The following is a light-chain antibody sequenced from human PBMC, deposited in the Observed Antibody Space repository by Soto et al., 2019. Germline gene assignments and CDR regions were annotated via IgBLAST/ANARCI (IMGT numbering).Light chain of an antibody. CDR3: QKCDSDPLT. CDR1: QDIRYS. CDR2: AAS. V-gene: IGKV1-27*01. J-gene: IGKJ4*01. Sequence: DLHMTQSPSSLSASVGDRVTISCRASQDIRYSLAWYQQTPGKVPKLLIYAASTLQSGVPSRFSGSGSGTDFTLTISSLQPEDVATYYCQKCDSDPLTFGGGTKVDIK.